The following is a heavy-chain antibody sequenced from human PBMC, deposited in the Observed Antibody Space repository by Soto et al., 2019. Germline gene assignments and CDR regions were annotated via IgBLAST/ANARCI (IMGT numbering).Heavy chain of an antibody. CDR2: ISYDGDNK. D-gene: IGHD2-15*01. CDR1: GFTFSSHG. V-gene: IGHV3-30*18. Sequence: QVQLVESGGGVVQPGRSLRLSCAASGFTFSSHGMHWVRQVPGQGLDWVAVISYDGDNKYYADSVKGRFTISRDNSKNTLFLQTNGLRTEDTAVYYCAKDRDVVSDHFEYWGRGTLVTVSS. CDR3: AKDRDVVSDHFEY. J-gene: IGHJ4*02.